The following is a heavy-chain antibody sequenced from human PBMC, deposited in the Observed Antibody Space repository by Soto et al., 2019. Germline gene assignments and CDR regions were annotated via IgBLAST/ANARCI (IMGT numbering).Heavy chain of an antibody. J-gene: IGHJ4*02. Sequence: GASVKVSCKASGYTFSSYGINWVRQAPGQGIEWLGWVSPYDGYTNYAQILQGRVSMTTDTSTKTAYMEVRSLRFEDTAVYYCARDLGGWPDYWGQGTLVTVSS. D-gene: IGHD2-15*01. CDR2: VSPYDGYT. V-gene: IGHV1-18*01. CDR1: GYTFSSYG. CDR3: ARDLGGWPDY.